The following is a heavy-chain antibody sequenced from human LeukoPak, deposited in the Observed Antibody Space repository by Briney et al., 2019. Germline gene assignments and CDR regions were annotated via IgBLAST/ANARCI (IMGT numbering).Heavy chain of an antibody. D-gene: IGHD2-21*02. J-gene: IGHJ4*02. Sequence: SETLSLTCTVSGGSISRGSYYWGWIRQPPGKGLEWIGSTYYSGSTYYNPSLKSRVTISVDTSKNQFSLKLSSVTAADTAVYYCARREEGLQIKPFDYWGQGTLVTVSS. CDR1: GGSISRGSYY. V-gene: IGHV4-39*01. CDR2: TYYSGST. CDR3: ARREEGLQIKPFDY.